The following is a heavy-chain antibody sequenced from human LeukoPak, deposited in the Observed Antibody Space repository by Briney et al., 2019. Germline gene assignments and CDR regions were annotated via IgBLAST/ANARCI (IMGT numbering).Heavy chain of an antibody. D-gene: IGHD3-10*02. V-gene: IGHV3-48*01. J-gene: IGHJ6*04. CDR1: GFTFSSYN. CDR3: AELGITMIGGV. Sequence: GGSLRLSCAASGFTFSSYNMNWVRKAPGKGLEWVSYISSSSSVIYYADSVKGRFTISRDNAKNSLYLQMNSLRAEDTAVYYCAELGITMIGGVWGKGTTVTISS. CDR2: ISSSSSVI.